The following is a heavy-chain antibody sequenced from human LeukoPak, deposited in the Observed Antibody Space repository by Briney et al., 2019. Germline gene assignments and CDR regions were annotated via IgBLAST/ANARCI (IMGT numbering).Heavy chain of an antibody. CDR3: ARVNSGSPDY. CDR2: IYYTGST. Sequence: SETLSLTYTVSGGSISSSSYYWGWNRQPPGKGLEWIGSIYYTGSTNYNPSLKSRVTISEDMSKNQFSLKLTSVTAADTAFYYCARVNSGSPDYWGQGTLVTVSS. D-gene: IGHD3-10*01. V-gene: IGHV4-39*07. J-gene: IGHJ4*02. CDR1: GGSISSSSYY.